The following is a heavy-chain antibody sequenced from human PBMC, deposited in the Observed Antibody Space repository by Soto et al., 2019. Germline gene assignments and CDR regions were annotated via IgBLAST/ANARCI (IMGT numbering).Heavy chain of an antibody. CDR2: ISGSGGST. D-gene: IGHD3-3*01. Sequence: GGSLRLSCAASGFTFSSYAMSWVRQAPGKGLEWVSAISGSGGSTYYAESVKGRFTISRDNSKKTLYLQMKNLRAEDTAVYYCAKDVYYDFWSGYSPTPMDVWGQGTTVTVSS. J-gene: IGHJ6*02. CDR1: GFTFSSYA. CDR3: AKDVYYDFWSGYSPTPMDV. V-gene: IGHV3-23*01.